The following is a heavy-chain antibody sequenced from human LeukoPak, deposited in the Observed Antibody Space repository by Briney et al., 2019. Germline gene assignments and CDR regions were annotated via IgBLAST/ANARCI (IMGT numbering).Heavy chain of an antibody. Sequence: SETLSLTCTVSGGSISSYYWSWIRQPPGKGLEWFGYIYYSGSTNYNPSLKSRVTISVDTSKNQFSLKLSSVTAADTAVYYCARGGRDGYNYYFDYWGQGTLVTVSS. CDR1: GGSISSYY. J-gene: IGHJ4*02. D-gene: IGHD5-24*01. CDR3: ARGGRDGYNYYFDY. V-gene: IGHV4-59*01. CDR2: IYYSGST.